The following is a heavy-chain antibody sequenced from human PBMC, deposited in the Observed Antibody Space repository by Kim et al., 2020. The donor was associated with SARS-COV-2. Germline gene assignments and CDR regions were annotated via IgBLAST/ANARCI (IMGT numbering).Heavy chain of an antibody. V-gene: IGHV3-9*01. D-gene: IGHD6-19*01. J-gene: IGHJ4*02. Sequence: GGSLRLSCAASGFTFGDYAMHWVRQAPGKGLEWVSGISWNSGSIGYADSVKGRFTISRDNAKNSLYLQMNSLRAEDTALYYCAKVFLSGWLKGGFDYWGQGTLVTVSS. CDR2: ISWNSGSI. CDR1: GFTFGDYA. CDR3: AKVFLSGWLKGGFDY.